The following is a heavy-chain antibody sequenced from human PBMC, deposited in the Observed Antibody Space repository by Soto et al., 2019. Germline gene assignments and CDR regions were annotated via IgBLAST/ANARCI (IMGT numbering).Heavy chain of an antibody. Sequence: SETLSLTCADYGGSFSGYYWSWIRQPPGKGLEWIGEINHSGSTNYNPSLKSRVTISVDTSKNQFSLKLSSVTAADTAVYYCARLGITMIVVVTPSAHWGQGTLVTVS. V-gene: IGHV4-34*01. CDR1: GGSFSGYY. J-gene: IGHJ4*02. CDR3: ARLGITMIVVVTPSAH. D-gene: IGHD3-22*01. CDR2: INHSGST.